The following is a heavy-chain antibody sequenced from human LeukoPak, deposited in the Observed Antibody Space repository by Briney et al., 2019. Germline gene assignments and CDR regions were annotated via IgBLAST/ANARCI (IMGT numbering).Heavy chain of an antibody. J-gene: IGHJ4*02. V-gene: IGHV3-15*04. CDR1: GFTFSSYA. Sequence: GGSLRLSCAASGFTFSSYAMTWVRQAPGKGLEWVTAIGGFGSGGTTDYAAPVKGRFTISRDDSRNTLSLQMNSLITEDTAVYYCSTDVPNSSGGYVPVDYWGQGTLVTVSS. D-gene: IGHD6-19*01. CDR3: STDVPNSSGGYVPVDY. CDR2: IGGFGSGGTT.